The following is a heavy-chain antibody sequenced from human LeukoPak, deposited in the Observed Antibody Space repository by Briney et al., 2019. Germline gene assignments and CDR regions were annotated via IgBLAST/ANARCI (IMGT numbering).Heavy chain of an antibody. D-gene: IGHD2-15*01. CDR1: GFTFSDYC. Sequence: GGSLRLSCAASGFTFSDYCMSWIRQAPGKGLEWVSYISSSGSTIYYADSVKGRFTISRDNAKNSLYLQMNSLRAEDTAVYYCARAVYSGGMRGAFDIWGQGTLVTVSS. V-gene: IGHV3-11*04. CDR2: ISSSGSTI. CDR3: ARAVYSGGMRGAFDI. J-gene: IGHJ3*02.